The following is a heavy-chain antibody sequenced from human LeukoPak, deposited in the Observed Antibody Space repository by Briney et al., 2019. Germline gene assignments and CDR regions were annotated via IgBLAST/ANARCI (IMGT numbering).Heavy chain of an antibody. D-gene: IGHD3-10*01. CDR2: INHSGST. J-gene: IGHJ5*02. Sequence: MASETLSLTCAVYGGSFSGYYWSWIRQPPGKGLEWIGEINHSGSTNYNPSLKSRVTISVDTSKNQFSLKLSSVTAADTAVYYCARGSPLGQNWFHPWGQGTLVTVSS. CDR3: ARGSPLGQNWFHP. CDR1: GGSFSGYY. V-gene: IGHV4-34*01.